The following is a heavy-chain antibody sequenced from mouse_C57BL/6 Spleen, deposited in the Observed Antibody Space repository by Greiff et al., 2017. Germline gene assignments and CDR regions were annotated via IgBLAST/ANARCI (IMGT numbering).Heavy chain of an antibody. J-gene: IGHJ2*01. CDR3: VTGNSNPLDY. D-gene: IGHD2-5*01. Sequence: QVQLQQSGAELVKPGASVKISCKASGYAFSSYWMNWVKQRPGKGLEWIGQIYPGDGDTNYNGKFKGKATLTADKSSSPAYMQLSSLTSEDSAVYCCVTGNSNPLDYWGQGTTLTVSS. CDR2: IYPGDGDT. V-gene: IGHV1-80*01. CDR1: GYAFSSYW.